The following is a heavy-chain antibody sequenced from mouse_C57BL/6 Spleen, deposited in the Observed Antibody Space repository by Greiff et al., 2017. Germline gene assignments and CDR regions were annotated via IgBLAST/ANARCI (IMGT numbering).Heavy chain of an antibody. Sequence: EVQLQQSGEGLVKPGGSLKLSCAASGFTFSSYAMSWVRQTPEKRLEWVAYISSGGDYMYYADTVKGRFTISRDNARNTLYLQMSSLTSEDTAMYYCTRDEGSSPFAGWGQGTLVTVSA. CDR1: GFTFSSYA. J-gene: IGHJ3*01. CDR2: ISSGGDYM. D-gene: IGHD1-3*01. CDR3: TRDEGSSPFAG. V-gene: IGHV5-9-1*02.